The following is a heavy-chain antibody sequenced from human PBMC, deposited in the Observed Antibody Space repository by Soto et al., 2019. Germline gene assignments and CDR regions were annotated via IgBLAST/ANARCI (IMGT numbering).Heavy chain of an antibody. Sequence: PSQTLSLTCAISGDSVSSNIAAWNWIRQSPSRGLEWLGRTYYRSKWYNDYAGSVKSRISINADTSKNQVSLQLNSVTPEDTAIYFCARGRGGRWNYSGIDVWGKGTTVTPS. CDR1: GDSVSSNIAA. J-gene: IGHJ6*04. V-gene: IGHV6-1*01. D-gene: IGHD1-1*01. CDR2: TYYRSKWYN. CDR3: ARGRGGRWNYSGIDV.